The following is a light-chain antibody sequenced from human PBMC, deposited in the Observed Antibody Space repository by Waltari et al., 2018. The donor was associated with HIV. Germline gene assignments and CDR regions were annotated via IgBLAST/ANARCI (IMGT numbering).Light chain of an antibody. CDR1: AFPKQY. Sequence: SYELTQPPSVSVSPGQTARITCSGDAFPKQYAYWYQQKPGQAPVVVIYKDSERPSGIPERFSGSSSGTTVTLTISGVQAEDESDYYCQSADTSGPFSVVFGGGTKLTVL. V-gene: IGLV3-25*03. J-gene: IGLJ2*01. CDR3: QSADTSGPFSVV. CDR2: KDS.